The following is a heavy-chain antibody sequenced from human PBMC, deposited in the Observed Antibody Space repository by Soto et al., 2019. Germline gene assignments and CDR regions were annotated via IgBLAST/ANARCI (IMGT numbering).Heavy chain of an antibody. Sequence: QVQLVESGGGVVQPGRSLRLSCAASGFTFSSYAMHWVRQARGKGLEWVAVISYDGSNKYYADSVKGRFTISRDNSKNTLYLQMNSLRAEDTAVYYCARNGIVGATRDAFDIWGQGTMVTVSS. CDR1: GFTFSSYA. D-gene: IGHD1-26*01. CDR3: ARNGIVGATRDAFDI. V-gene: IGHV3-30-3*01. J-gene: IGHJ3*02. CDR2: ISYDGSNK.